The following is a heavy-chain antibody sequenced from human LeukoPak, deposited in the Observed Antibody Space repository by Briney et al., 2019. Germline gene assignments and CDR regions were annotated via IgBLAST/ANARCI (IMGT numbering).Heavy chain of an antibody. Sequence: PGGSLRLSCAASGFSFSGYGMHWVRQAPGKGLEWVAIISNDGINKYYADSVRGRLTISRDNSKNTLYLQMNSLRPDDTAVYYCVKDLSPADYWGQGTLVIVSS. CDR2: ISNDGINK. CDR1: GFSFSGYG. J-gene: IGHJ4*02. CDR3: VKDLSPADY. V-gene: IGHV3-30*18. D-gene: IGHD5/OR15-5a*01.